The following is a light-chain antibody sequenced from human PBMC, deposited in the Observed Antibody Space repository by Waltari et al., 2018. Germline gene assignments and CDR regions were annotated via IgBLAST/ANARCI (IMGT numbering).Light chain of an antibody. J-gene: IGKJ4*01. CDR2: KAS. V-gene: IGKV1-5*03. CDR1: QSISSW. Sequence: DIQTTQSPSTLSASVGDRVTITCRASQSISSWLAWYQQKPGKAPKLLIYKASTLESGVPSRFSGSGSGTEFTLTISSLQPDDFATYYCQQYHSYSLTFGGGTKVEIK. CDR3: QQYHSYSLT.